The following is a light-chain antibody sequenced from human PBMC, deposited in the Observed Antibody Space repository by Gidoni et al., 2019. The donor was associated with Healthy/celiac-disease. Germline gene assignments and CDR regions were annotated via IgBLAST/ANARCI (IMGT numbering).Light chain of an antibody. J-gene: IGKJ1*01. CDR3: QQTART. CDR2: AAS. Sequence: IQMTQSPSSLSASVGDRVTITCRASQSISSYLNWYQQKPGKAPKLLIYAASSLQSGVPSRFSGSGSGTDFTLTISSLQPEDFATYYCQQTARTFGQGTKVEIK. CDR1: QSISSY. V-gene: IGKV1-39*01.